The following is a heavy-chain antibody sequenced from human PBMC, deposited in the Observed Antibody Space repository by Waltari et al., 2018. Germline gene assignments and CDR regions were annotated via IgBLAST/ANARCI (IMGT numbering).Heavy chain of an antibody. CDR3: ATYTA. Sequence: QMQLQESGPGLVKPSETLSLTCTVYGVPMINVIYSFDWFRQPPGKGLEWIAGIFHSGSASYNPSLESRFTISVDTSRNQLSLTLTSVTATDTAMYYCATYTAWGQGTLVTVSS. V-gene: IGHV4-39*01. CDR1: GVPMINVIYS. J-gene: IGHJ5*02. CDR2: IFHSGSA.